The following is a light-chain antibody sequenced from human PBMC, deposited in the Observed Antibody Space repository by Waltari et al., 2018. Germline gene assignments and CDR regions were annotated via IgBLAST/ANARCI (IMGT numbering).Light chain of an antibody. Sequence: DIQLTQSPSSLSAAVGDRVTITCQATQDITTSLSWFQQKPGKAPQLLIYDASSLQAGVPAKFSGTGAGTAFSFTITRLQPEESATYYCQHYHSRPYTLDRGTKLQIK. CDR3: QHYHSRPYT. CDR1: QDITTS. CDR2: DAS. J-gene: IGKJ2*01. V-gene: IGKV1-33*01.